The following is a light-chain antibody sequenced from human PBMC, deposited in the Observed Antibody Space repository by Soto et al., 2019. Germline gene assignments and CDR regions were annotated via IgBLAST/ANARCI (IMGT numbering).Light chain of an antibody. CDR1: QDIRNA. CDR2: AAS. Sequence: AIQMTQSPSSLSASVGDRVTITCRASQDIRNALGWFQQKPGKAPKLLVYAASSLQSGVPSRFSGSGSGTDFTLTISSLQPEDFASYFCQQDYSYPLTFGGGTKVDIK. J-gene: IGKJ4*01. V-gene: IGKV1-6*01. CDR3: QQDYSYPLT.